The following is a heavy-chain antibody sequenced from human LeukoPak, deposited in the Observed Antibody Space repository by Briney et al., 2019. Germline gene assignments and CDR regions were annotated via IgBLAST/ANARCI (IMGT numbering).Heavy chain of an antibody. J-gene: IGHJ5*02. CDR3: ARDKHGSGSYYKSPRWFDP. D-gene: IGHD3-10*01. V-gene: IGHV1-18*04. CDR1: GYTFTSYG. Sequence: ASVKVSCKASGYTFTSYGISWVRQAAGQGLEWMGWISAYNGNTNYAQKLQGRVTMTTDTSTSTAYMELRSLRSDDTAVYYCARDKHGSGSYYKSPRWFDPWGQGTLVTVSS. CDR2: ISAYNGNT.